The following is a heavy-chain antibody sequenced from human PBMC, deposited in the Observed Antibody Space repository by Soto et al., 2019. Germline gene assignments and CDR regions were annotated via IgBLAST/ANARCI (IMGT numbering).Heavy chain of an antibody. CDR2: IHNSGST. Sequence: SETLSLTCSVSGASIYNGGYFWSWIRQSPGKGLEWIGHIHNSGSTYYNPSLKSRVTISVDTSKNQFSLKLSSVTAADTAVYYCATSNWFDPWGQGTLVTVSS. CDR3: ATSNWFDP. CDR1: GASIYNGGYF. J-gene: IGHJ5*02. V-gene: IGHV4-39*01.